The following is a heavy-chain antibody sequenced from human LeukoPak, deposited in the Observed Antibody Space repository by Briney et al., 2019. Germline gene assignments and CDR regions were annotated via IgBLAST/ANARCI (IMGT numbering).Heavy chain of an antibody. D-gene: IGHD5-18*01. J-gene: IGHJ5*02. CDR2: IKSKTDGGTT. CDR3: TTGDTAMVFDP. Sequence: PGGSLRLSCAASGFTFSNAWMSWVRQAPGKGLGWVGRIKSKTDGGTTDYAAPVKGRFTISRDDSKNTLYLQMNSLKTEDTAVYYCTTGDTAMVFDPWGQGTLVTVSS. CDR1: GFTFSNAW. V-gene: IGHV3-15*01.